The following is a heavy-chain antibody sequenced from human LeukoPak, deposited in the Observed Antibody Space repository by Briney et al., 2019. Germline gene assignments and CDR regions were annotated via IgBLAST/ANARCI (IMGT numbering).Heavy chain of an antibody. V-gene: IGHV3-23*01. J-gene: IGHJ6*02. CDR2: ISGSGGST. CDR3: AREIVVVVAATRYYYYGMDV. CDR1: GFTFSSYA. Sequence: GGSLRLSCAASGFTFSSYAMSWVRQAPGKGLEWVSAISGSGGSTYHADSVKGRFTISRDNSKNTLYLQMNSLRAEDTAVYYCAREIVVVVAATRYYYYGMDVWGQGTTVTVSS. D-gene: IGHD2-15*01.